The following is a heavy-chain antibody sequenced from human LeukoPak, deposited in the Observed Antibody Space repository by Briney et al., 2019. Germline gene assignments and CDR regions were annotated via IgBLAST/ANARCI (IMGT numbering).Heavy chain of an antibody. D-gene: IGHD7-27*01. J-gene: IGHJ4*02. CDR1: GYSISSGYY. V-gene: IGHV4-38-2*02. CDR3: ARFSPRAMGNYLDF. Sequence: SETLSLTCTVSGYSISSGYYWGWIRQSPGKGLEWIGSIYHSGGTYYNPSLKSRVTMSVDTSKNQFSLKLSSVTAADTAVYYCARFSPRAMGNYLDFWGQGTLVTVSS. CDR2: IYHSGGT.